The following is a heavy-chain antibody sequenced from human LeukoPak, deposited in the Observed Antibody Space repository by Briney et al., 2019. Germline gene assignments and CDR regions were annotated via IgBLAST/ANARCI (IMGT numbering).Heavy chain of an antibody. D-gene: IGHD5-12*01. Sequence: PGGSLRLSCAASGFTSRNYGMHWVRQAPGKGLEWVAVISKDGGSNKYHADSVKGRFTISRDNSKNTLYLQRNSLRAEDTAVYYCASGYDYIYYFDYWGQGTLVTVSS. CDR3: ASGYDYIYYFDY. J-gene: IGHJ4*02. V-gene: IGHV3-30*03. CDR1: GFTSRNYG. CDR2: ISKDGGSNK.